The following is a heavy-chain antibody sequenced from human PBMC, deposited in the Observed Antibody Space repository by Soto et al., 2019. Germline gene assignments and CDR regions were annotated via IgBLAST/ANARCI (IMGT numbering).Heavy chain of an antibody. CDR2: ISGSGGST. J-gene: IGHJ5*02. Sequence: PGGSLRLSCAASGFTFSSYAMSWVRQAPGKGLEWVSAISGSGGSTYYADSVKGRFTISRDNSKNTLYLQMNSLRAEDTAVYYCAKGTEQWLVCCGWFDPWGQGTLVTVSS. CDR1: GFTFSSYA. V-gene: IGHV3-23*01. CDR3: AKGTEQWLVCCGWFDP. D-gene: IGHD6-19*01.